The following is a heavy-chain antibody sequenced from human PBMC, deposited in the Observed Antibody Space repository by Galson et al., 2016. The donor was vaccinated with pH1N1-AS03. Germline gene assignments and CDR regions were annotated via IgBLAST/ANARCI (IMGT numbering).Heavy chain of an antibody. CDR3: AKSMEVPGSSYNGVLDF. Sequence: LRLSCAASGFSFSRYAMIWVRQAPGKGLEWVSSLIGTGLSAYYADSVKGRFSISRDNSKSTVYLHLKGLRIEDKAVYYCAKSMEVPGSSYNGVLDFWGQGTLVTVSS. V-gene: IGHV3-23*01. CDR2: LIGTGLSA. D-gene: IGHD4-11*01. CDR1: GFSFSRYA. J-gene: IGHJ4*02.